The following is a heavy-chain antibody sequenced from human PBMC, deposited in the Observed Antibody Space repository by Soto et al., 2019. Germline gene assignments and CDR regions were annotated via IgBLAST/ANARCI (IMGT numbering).Heavy chain of an antibody. CDR2: IYHSGST. D-gene: IGHD4-17*01. J-gene: IGHJ4*02. V-gene: IGHV4-30-2*01. Sequence: QLQLQESGSGLVKPSQTLSLTCAVSGGSISSGGYSWSWIRQPPGKGLECIGYIYHSGSTYYNPPRKGRSTISVDRSKKQFSLKLSSVTAADTAVYYCGRAITTVTTFDYWGRGTLFTVSS. CDR3: GRAITTVTTFDY. CDR1: GGSISSGGYS.